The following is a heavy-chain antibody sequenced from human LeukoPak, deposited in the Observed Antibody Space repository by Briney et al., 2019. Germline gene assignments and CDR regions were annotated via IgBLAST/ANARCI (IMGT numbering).Heavy chain of an antibody. CDR2: IKQDGSEK. D-gene: IGHD2-15*01. Sequence: GGSLRLSCAASGFTFSSYWMSWVRQAPGKGLEWVANIKQDGSEKYYVDSVKGRFTISRDNAKNSLYLQMNSLRAEDTAVYYCARDSLVCSGGSCYLDYWGQGTLVTVSS. V-gene: IGHV3-7*01. CDR1: GFTFSSYW. J-gene: IGHJ4*02. CDR3: ARDSLVCSGGSCYLDY.